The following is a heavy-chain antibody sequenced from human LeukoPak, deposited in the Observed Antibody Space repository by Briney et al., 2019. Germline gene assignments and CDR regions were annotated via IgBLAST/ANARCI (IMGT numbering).Heavy chain of an antibody. D-gene: IGHD3-10*01. J-gene: IGHJ4*02. Sequence: PGGSLRLSCAASGSSFSTYTMNWVRQAPGKGLEWVSSINRSGTYVYYADSVKGRFTISRDNAKKSVSLQMNSLRVEDTAVYYCARSDGSGSYYDFHFDYWGQGTLVTVSS. CDR1: GSSFSTYT. CDR3: ARSDGSGSYYDFHFDY. V-gene: IGHV3-21*01. CDR2: INRSGTYV.